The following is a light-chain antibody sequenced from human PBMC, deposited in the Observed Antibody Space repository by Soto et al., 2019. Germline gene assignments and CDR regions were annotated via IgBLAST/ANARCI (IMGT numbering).Light chain of an antibody. V-gene: IGKV3-20*01. CDR3: QQYGSSPPGT. J-gene: IGKJ4*01. CDR1: QSVTSNY. CDR2: GAS. Sequence: DIVFTQSPSTLSLSPGERATLSCRAIQSVTSNYLAWFQQKPGQAPRLLIYGASTRATGIPARFSGSGSGTEFTLTISSLQSEDFAVYYCQQYGSSPPGTFGGGTKVDIK.